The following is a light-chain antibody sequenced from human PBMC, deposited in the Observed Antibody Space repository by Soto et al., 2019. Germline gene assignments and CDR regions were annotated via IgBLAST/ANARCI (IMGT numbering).Light chain of an antibody. Sequence: IVLTQSPGTLSLSPRERATLSCRASQSVGTYLAWYQQKPGQAPRLLIYGASSRATGIPDRFSGSGSGTDVTLTISRLEPEDSAVYYCQQYVSIPLTFGGGTKVAIK. CDR2: GAS. CDR1: QSVGTY. J-gene: IGKJ4*01. V-gene: IGKV3-20*01. CDR3: QQYVSIPLT.